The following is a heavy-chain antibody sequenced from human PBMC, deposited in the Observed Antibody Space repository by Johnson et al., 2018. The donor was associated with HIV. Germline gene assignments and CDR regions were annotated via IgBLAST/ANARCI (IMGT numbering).Heavy chain of an antibody. CDR2: LRWNSDHK. CDR1: GFKFEDYA. Sequence: VQLVESGGGLGQSGRSLRLSCAASGFKFEDYAMHWVRQVPGKGLELVSGLRWNSDHKGHADSVQGRFTISRYNSKNTLYLQMNSLRAEDTAVYYCASRTGWDAFDIWGQGTMVTVSS. D-gene: IGHD7-27*01. J-gene: IGHJ3*02. CDR3: ASRTGWDAFDI. V-gene: IGHV3-9*01.